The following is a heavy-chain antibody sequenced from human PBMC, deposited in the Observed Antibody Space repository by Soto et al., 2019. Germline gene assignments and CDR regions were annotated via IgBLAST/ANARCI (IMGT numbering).Heavy chain of an antibody. CDR2: IYYSGST. Sequence: PSETLSLTCTFSGGSISSYYWSWIRQPPGKGLEWIGYIYYSGSTNYNPSLKSRVTISVDTSKNQFSLRLNSVTAADTAVYYCARRWGGTFDIWGQGTMVTVSS. CDR3: ARRWGGTFDI. J-gene: IGHJ3*02. V-gene: IGHV4-59*08. D-gene: IGHD3-10*01. CDR1: GGSISSYY.